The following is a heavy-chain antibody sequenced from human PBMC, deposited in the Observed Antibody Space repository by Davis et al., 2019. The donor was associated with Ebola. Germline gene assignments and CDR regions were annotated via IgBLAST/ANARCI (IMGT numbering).Heavy chain of an antibody. J-gene: IGHJ6*02. CDR2: INHSGST. V-gene: IGHV4-34*01. CDR1: GGSFSGYY. CDR3: ATSFGRYYYYGMDV. Sequence: SQTLSLTCAVYGGSFSGYYWSWIRQPPGKGLEWIGEINHSGSTNYNPSLKSRVTISVDTSKNQFSLKLSSVTAADTAVYYCATSFGRYYYYGMDVWGQGTTVTVSS. D-gene: IGHD3-3*01.